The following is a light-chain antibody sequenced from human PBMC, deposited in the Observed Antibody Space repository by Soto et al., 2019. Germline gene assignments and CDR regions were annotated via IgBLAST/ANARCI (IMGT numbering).Light chain of an antibody. J-gene: IGKJ4*01. CDR1: QTIKNY. CDR3: QQTYSIPLT. V-gene: IGKV1-39*01. Sequence: DIHMTQSPSSLSASVWDIVTITCRTSQTIKNYLNWYQKKQGRAPKLLIYAAYNLQSGVPSRLSGSGSGTDLTLAISAMKTDDFETYLCQQTYSIPLTFGRGTKVDI. CDR2: AAY.